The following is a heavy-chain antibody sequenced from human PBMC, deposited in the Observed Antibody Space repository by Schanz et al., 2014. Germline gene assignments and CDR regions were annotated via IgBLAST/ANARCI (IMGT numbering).Heavy chain of an antibody. D-gene: IGHD6-13*01. CDR3: ASSGAGYSSSWDFDY. J-gene: IGHJ4*02. CDR1: GYTFTSYS. CDR2: INLSGGST. Sequence: QVQLVQSGTEVKKPGASVKVSCKASGYTFTSYSMHWVRQAPGQGLEWMGIINLSGGSTNNAQKFQGRLTMTRDTSTSTVYMELSSLRSEDTAVYYCASSGAGYSSSWDFDYWGQGTLVTVSS. V-gene: IGHV1-46*01.